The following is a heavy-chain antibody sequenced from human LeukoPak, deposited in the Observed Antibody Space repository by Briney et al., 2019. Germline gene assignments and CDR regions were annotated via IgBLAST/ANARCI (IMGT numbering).Heavy chain of an antibody. J-gene: IGHJ4*02. CDR2: IYHSGST. CDR3: ARERRMVRAPNDY. D-gene: IGHD3-10*01. CDR1: GYSISSGYY. Sequence: SETLSLTCTVSGYSISSGYYWGWIRQPPGKGLEWIGSIYHSGSTYYNPSLKSRVTISVDTSKNQFSLKLSSVTAADTAVYYCARERRMVRAPNDYWVQGTLVTVYS. V-gene: IGHV4-38-2*02.